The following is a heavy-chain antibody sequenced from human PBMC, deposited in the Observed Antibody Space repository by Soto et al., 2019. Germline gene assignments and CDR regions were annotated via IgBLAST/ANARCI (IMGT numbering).Heavy chain of an antibody. V-gene: IGHV4-30-2*01. CDR1: GGSISSGGYS. D-gene: IGHD3-22*01. CDR2: IYHSGST. Sequence: SETLSLTCAVSGGSISSGGYSWSWIRQPPGKGLEWIGYIYHSGSTYYNPSLKSRVTISVDRSKNQFSLKLSSVTAADTAVYYCARGSGYYAAYFQHWGQGTLVTGSS. J-gene: IGHJ1*01. CDR3: ARGSGYYAAYFQH.